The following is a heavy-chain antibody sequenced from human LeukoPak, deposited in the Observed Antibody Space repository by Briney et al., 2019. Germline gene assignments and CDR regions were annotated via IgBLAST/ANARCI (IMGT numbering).Heavy chain of an antibody. D-gene: IGHD6-19*01. CDR2: INTSTGNP. Sequence: ASVKVSCKVSGYTFTSYDINWVRQAPGQGLEWMGWINTSTGNPTYGQGFTGRFVFSLDTSVNTAYLQISSLKAEDTAVYYCARVAGNEYFRHWGQGTLVTVSS. V-gene: IGHV7-4-1*02. J-gene: IGHJ1*01. CDR3: ARVAGNEYFRH. CDR1: GYTFTSYD.